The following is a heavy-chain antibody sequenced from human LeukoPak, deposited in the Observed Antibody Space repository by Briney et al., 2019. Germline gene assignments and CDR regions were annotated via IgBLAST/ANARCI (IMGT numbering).Heavy chain of an antibody. CDR1: GYSFTTYW. D-gene: IGHD6-13*01. V-gene: IGHV5-51*01. Sequence: GESLKISCKGSGYSFTTYWIAWVRQTPDKGLEWMGIIYPGDSDTTYSPSFQGQVTISADKSINTAYLEWGSLRASDAAIYYCARRIAAAGADGLDVWGQGTTVTVSS. CDR2: IYPGDSDT. CDR3: ARRIAAAGADGLDV. J-gene: IGHJ6*02.